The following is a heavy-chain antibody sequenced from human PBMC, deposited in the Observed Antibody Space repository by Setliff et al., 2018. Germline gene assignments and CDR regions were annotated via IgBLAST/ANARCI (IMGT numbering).Heavy chain of an antibody. D-gene: IGHD1-1*01. J-gene: IGHJ4*02. Sequence: GGSLRLSCAASGFTVSSNYMSWVRQAPGKGLEWVSVIYSGGSTYYADSVKGRFTISRXXSKNTLYLQMNSLRAEDTAVYYCARDHNYAYDYWGQGTLVTVSS. V-gene: IGHV3-66*01. CDR2: IYSGGST. CDR3: ARDHNYAYDY. CDR1: GFTVSSNY.